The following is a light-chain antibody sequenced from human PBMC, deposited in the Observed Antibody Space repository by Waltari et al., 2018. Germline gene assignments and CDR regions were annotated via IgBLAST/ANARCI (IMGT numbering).Light chain of an antibody. CDR2: WAS. J-gene: IGKJ1*01. V-gene: IGKV4-1*01. Sequence: DIVMTQSPDSLAVSLGERATINCKSSQSVLYSSDNKNYLTWYQQKPGQPTELLIYWASTLESGVPDRFSGSGSGTDFTLTISRLQAEDVAVYYCQQYYSFPQTFGQGTKVEIK. CDR3: QQYYSFPQT. CDR1: QSVLYSSDNKNY.